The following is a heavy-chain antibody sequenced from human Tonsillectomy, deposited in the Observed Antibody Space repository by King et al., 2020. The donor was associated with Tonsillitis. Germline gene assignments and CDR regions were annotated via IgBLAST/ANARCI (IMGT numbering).Heavy chain of an antibody. D-gene: IGHD2-15*01. CDR1: DGSISSSSYY. CDR2: ISYSGST. V-gene: IGHV4-39*01. J-gene: IGHJ6*02. CDR3: ARGYCSGGSCCSPAYYYSMDV. Sequence: QLQESGPGLVKPSETLSLTCTVSDGSISSSSYYWSWIRQPPGKGLEWIGSISYSGSTYYNPSLKSRLTISVDTSKTQFSLKLSSVTAADTAMYCCARGYCSGGSCCSPAYYYSMDVWGQGTTVTVSS.